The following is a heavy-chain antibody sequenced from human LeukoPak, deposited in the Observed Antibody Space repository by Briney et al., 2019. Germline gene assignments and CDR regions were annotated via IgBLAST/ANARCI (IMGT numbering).Heavy chain of an antibody. CDR3: ARNSRVITFGGVIVMNRGYFDY. V-gene: IGHV3-48*01. Sequence: GGSLRLSCAASGFTFSSYSMNWVRQAPGKGLEWVSYISSSSSTIHYADSVKGRFTISRDNAKNLLYLQMNSLRAEDTAVYYCARNSRVITFGGVIVMNRGYFDYWGQGTLVTVSS. J-gene: IGHJ4*02. CDR2: ISSSSSTI. D-gene: IGHD3-16*02. CDR1: GFTFSSYS.